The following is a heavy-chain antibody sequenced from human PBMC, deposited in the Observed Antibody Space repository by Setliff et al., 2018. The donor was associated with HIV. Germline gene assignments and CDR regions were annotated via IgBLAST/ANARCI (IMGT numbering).Heavy chain of an antibody. CDR1: GYTFTSYD. J-gene: IGHJ6*04. CDR3: ARGKGVGGVIITGGLDV. D-gene: IGHD3-10*01. Sequence: ASVKVSCKASGYTFTSYDINWVRQATGQGLEWMGWMNPNSGNTGYAQKYQDRVTLTTDTTTTTAYMELSSLTSEDTAVYYCARGKGVGGVIITGGLDVWGKGTTVTVSS. V-gene: IGHV1-8*02. CDR2: MNPNSGNT.